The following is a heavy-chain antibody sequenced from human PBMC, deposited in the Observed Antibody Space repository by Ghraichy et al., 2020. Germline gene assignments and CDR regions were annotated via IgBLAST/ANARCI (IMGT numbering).Heavy chain of an antibody. CDR3: ARGATVVRFLYYDGMAV. V-gene: IGHV3-48*02. CDR1: GFTLSGYS. J-gene: IGHJ6*02. CDR2: ITSSGRTI. Sequence: GGSLRLSCVGSGFTLSGYSMNWVRQSPGKGLEWVAYITSSGRTISYADSVKGRFTISRDNSQNSLYLQMNSLRDEDTALYYCARGATVVRFLYYDGMAVWGQGTTVTVSS. D-gene: IGHD4-23*01.